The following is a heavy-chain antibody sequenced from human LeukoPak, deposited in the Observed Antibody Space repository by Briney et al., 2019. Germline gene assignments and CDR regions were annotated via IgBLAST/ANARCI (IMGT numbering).Heavy chain of an antibody. CDR3: ARASEYLLLKAFDS. Sequence: GGSLRLSCAASGFTFSSYWMHWVRQAPAKGLVWVSRINSDGSSISYPDSVKGRFTISRDNAKNTLYLQMNSLRAEDTAVYYCARASEYLLLKAFDSWGHGTLVTVSS. CDR1: GFTFSSYW. CDR2: INSDGSSI. D-gene: IGHD3-22*01. J-gene: IGHJ4*01. V-gene: IGHV3-74*01.